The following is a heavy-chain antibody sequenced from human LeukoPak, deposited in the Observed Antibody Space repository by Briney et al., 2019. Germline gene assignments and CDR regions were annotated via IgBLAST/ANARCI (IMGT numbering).Heavy chain of an antibody. J-gene: IGHJ3*02. V-gene: IGHV3-74*01. D-gene: IGHD6-6*01. CDR3: ASGLSSIAARNAFDI. CDR2: INSDGSST. CDR1: GFTFSSYW. Sequence: GGSLRLSCAASGFTFSSYWMHWVRQAPGKGLVWISRINSDGSSTSYADSVKGRFTISRDNAKNTMYLQMNSLRAEDTAVYYCASGLSSIAARNAFDIWGQGTMVTVSS.